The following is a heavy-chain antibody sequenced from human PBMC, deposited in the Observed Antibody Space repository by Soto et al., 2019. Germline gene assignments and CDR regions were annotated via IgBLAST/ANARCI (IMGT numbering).Heavy chain of an antibody. CDR3: PKDRARYCGGGSCYSIFDY. J-gene: IGHJ4*02. CDR1: GFSFRRYG. Sequence: GGSLRLSCAASGFSFRRYGMHWVRQAPGKGLEWVAIISNDGSEIYYGDSVRGRFTISRDNSKSTLYLQMNSLRPEDTAVYYCPKDRARYCGGGSCYSIFDYWGQGTLVTVSS. D-gene: IGHD2-15*01. V-gene: IGHV3-30*18. CDR2: ISNDGSEI.